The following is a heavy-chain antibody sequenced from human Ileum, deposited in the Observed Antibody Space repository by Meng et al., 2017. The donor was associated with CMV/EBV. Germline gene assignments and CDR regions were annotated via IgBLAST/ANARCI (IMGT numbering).Heavy chain of an antibody. CDR3: ATDKDWAFDD. D-gene: IGHD3-9*01. Sequence: EVQMVESGGXLVKPGGSLRLPCAASGFSISIYAMNWVRQAPGKGLEWISYISRGSGNIAYADSVKGRFTISRDNAKNSLYLQMDSLRAEDTALYYCATDKDWAFDDWGQGTLGTVSS. CDR1: GFSISIYA. V-gene: IGHV3-21*03. J-gene: IGHJ4*02. CDR2: ISRGSGNI.